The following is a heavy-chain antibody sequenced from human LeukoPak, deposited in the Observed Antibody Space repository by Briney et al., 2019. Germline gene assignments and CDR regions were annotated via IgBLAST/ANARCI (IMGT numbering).Heavy chain of an antibody. J-gene: IGHJ4*02. CDR1: AFIISDNF. D-gene: IGHD6-19*01. CDR2: IYRDGST. V-gene: IGHV3-53*01. CDR3: ARDSSGTQVFDL. Sequence: GGSLRLSCAASAFIISDNFMNWVRQAPGKGLEWVSVIYRDGSTYYADSVKGRFTISRDNSKNTLYLQMNSLSDEDTAVYYCARDSSGTQVFDLWGPGTLVTVSS.